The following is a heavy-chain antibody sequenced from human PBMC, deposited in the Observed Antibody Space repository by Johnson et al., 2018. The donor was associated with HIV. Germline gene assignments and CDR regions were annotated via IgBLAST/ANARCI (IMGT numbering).Heavy chain of an antibody. V-gene: IGHV3-20*04. CDR3: ARGGMRGELGAFDI. Sequence: EMQLVESGGNVVRPGGSLRLSCAASGFTFDDYDMSWVRQAPGKGLEWVSGINWNGGSTGYADSVKGRFTISRDTAKNSLYLQMNSLRAEDTALYYCARGGMRGELGAFDIWGQGTMVTVSS. J-gene: IGHJ3*02. CDR1: GFTFDDYD. D-gene: IGHD1-26*01. CDR2: INWNGGST.